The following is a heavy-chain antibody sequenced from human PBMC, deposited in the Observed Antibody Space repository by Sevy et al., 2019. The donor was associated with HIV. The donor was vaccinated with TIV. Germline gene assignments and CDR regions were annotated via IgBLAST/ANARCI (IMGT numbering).Heavy chain of an antibody. CDR3: AWTLIAAWRLDY. J-gene: IGHJ4*02. D-gene: IGHD6-13*01. CDR1: GGTFSCYA. CDR2: IIPIFGTA. V-gene: IGHV1-69*06. Sequence: ASVKVSCKDSGGTFSCYAISWVRQAPGQGLEWMGGIIPIFGTANYAQMFQGRVTITADKSTSTAYMELSSLRSEDTAVYYCAWTLIAAWRLDYWGQGTLVTVSS.